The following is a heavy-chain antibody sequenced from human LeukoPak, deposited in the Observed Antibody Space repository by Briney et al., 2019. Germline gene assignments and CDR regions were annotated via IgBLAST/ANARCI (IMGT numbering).Heavy chain of an antibody. V-gene: IGHV3-23*01. CDR3: AKDRSWFGDLYLGAFDI. J-gene: IGHJ3*02. D-gene: IGHD3-10*01. CDR2: ISASGGST. Sequence: GGSLRLSCAASGFTFSKYAMSWVRQAPGKGLEWVSGISASGGSTYYTDSVKGRFTISRDNSKNTLYLQMSSLRAEDTAVYYCAKDRSWFGDLYLGAFDIWGQGTMVPVSS. CDR1: GFTFSKYA.